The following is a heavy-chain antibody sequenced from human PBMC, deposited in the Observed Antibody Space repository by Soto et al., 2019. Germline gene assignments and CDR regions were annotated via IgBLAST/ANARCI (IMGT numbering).Heavy chain of an antibody. D-gene: IGHD5-18*01. CDR2: IYPGDSDT. CDR1: GYSFTSYW. V-gene: IGHV5-51*01. Sequence: RGESLNISCKGSGYSFTSYWIGWVRQMPGKGLEWMGIIYPGDSDTRYSPSFQGQVTISADKSISTAYLQWSSLKASDTAMYYCASAGYSWGSYYGMDVWGQGTTVTVSS. J-gene: IGHJ6*02. CDR3: ASAGYSWGSYYGMDV.